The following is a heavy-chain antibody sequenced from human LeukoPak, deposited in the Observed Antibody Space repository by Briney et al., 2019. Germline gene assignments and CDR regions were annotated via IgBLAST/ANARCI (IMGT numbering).Heavy chain of an antibody. CDR3: TREDRPYCPFAY. CDR1: GGSIDITNY. J-gene: IGHJ4*02. Sequence: SETLSLTCGVSGGSIDITNYWSWVRQAPGQGLEWIGEIAHDGTTNYNPSLRSRVAMSFDRANNQFSLSLTSVTAADTAVYYCTREDRPYCPFAYWGQGVLVTVSS. D-gene: IGHD1-26*01. CDR2: IAHDGTT. V-gene: IGHV4-4*02.